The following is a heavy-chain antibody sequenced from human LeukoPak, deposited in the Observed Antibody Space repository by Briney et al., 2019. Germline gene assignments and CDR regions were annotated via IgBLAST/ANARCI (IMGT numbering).Heavy chain of an antibody. CDR2: INPNSGGT. V-gene: IGHV1-2*04. D-gene: IGHD2-2*01. Sequence: ASVKVSCKASGYTFTGYYMHWVRQAPGQGLEWMGWINPNSGGTNYAQKFQGWVTMTRDTSISTAYMELSRLRSDDTAVYYCARDFGCSSTSCYHDFQHWGQGTLVTVSS. J-gene: IGHJ1*01. CDR1: GYTFTGYY. CDR3: ARDFGCSSTSCYHDFQH.